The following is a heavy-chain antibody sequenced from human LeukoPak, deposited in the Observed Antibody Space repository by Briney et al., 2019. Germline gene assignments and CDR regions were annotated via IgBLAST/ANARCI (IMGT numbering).Heavy chain of an antibody. D-gene: IGHD6-13*01. V-gene: IGHV4-34*01. CDR2: INHSGST. Sequence: SETLSLTCAVYGGSFSGYYWSWIRQPPGKGLEWVGEINHSGSTNYNPSLKSRVTISVDTSKNQFSLKLSSVTAADTAVYYCAKHIRRGSNWPFDYWGQGTLVTVSS. CDR3: AKHIRRGSNWPFDY. J-gene: IGHJ4*02. CDR1: GGSFSGYY.